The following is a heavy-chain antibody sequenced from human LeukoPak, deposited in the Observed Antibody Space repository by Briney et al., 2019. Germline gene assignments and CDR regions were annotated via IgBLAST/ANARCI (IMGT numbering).Heavy chain of an antibody. D-gene: IGHD1-7*01. Sequence: SETLSLTCTVSGGSLSSGGYYWSWIHQLPGKGLEWIGYIFYSGFTYYNPSLKSRITISVDTSKNQFSLSLSSVTAADTAVYYCARVGRGGTTVEYWGQGTLVTVSS. V-gene: IGHV4-31*03. CDR2: IFYSGFT. CDR1: GGSLSSGGYY. J-gene: IGHJ4*02. CDR3: ARVGRGGTTVEY.